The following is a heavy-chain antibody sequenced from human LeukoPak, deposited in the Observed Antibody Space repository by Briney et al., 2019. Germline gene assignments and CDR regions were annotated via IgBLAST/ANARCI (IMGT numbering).Heavy chain of an antibody. V-gene: IGHV3-11*01. CDR3: ATYRQVLLPFES. CDR2: IFPSGGEI. J-gene: IGHJ4*02. D-gene: IGHD2-8*02. Sequence: GGSLRLSCAASGFTFSDYYMSWIRQAPGKGLEWVSSIFPSGGEIHYADSVRGRFTISRDNSKSTLSLQMNSLRAEDTAIYYCATYRQVLLPFESWGQGTLVTVSS. CDR1: GFTFSDYY.